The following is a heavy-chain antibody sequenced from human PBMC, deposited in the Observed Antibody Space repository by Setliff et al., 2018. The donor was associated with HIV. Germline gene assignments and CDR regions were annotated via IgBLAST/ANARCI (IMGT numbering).Heavy chain of an antibody. D-gene: IGHD2-8*01. Sequence: KVSCKASGYTFTSHGISWVRQAPGQGLEWMGWISAYSANTNYAQKLQGRVTMTTDTSTSTAYMELRSLRSDDTAVYYCARGYCTNGVCQSFDYWGQGTLVTVSS. J-gene: IGHJ4*02. CDR1: GYTFTSHG. CDR2: ISAYSANT. V-gene: IGHV1-18*01. CDR3: ARGYCTNGVCQSFDY.